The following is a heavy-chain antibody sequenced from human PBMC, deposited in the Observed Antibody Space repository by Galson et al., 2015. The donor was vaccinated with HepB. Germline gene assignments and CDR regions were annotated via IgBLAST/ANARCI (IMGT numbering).Heavy chain of an antibody. Sequence: SLRLSCAASGFTFRDFYMGWLRVVPGKGLGWLSYISQSGSSIHYADSVRGRFTISRDNAKNSLYLQMNNLRAEDTAIYHCARWSQAYDHWGQGILVTVSS. V-gene: IGHV3-11*01. CDR2: ISQSGSSI. D-gene: IGHD3-22*01. J-gene: IGHJ4*02. CDR3: ARWSQAYDH. CDR1: GFTFRDFY.